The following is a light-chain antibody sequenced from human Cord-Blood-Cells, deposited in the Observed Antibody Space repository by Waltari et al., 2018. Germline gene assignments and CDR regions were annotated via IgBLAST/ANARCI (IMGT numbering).Light chain of an antibody. CDR1: QSVSSY. CDR3: QQRSNWLT. CDR2: DAS. V-gene: IGKV3-11*01. J-gene: IGKJ4*01. Sequence: EIVLTQSPATLSLSPGERATLPCRASQSVSSYLAWYQQKPGQAPRRLIYDASNRATGIPARFRGSGSGTDFTLTISSLEPEDFAVYYCQQRSNWLTFGGGTKVEIK.